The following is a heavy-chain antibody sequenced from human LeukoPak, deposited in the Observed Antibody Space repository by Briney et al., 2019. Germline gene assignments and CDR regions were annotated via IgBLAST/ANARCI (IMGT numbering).Heavy chain of an antibody. CDR1: GFTFDDYA. CDR3: ARINPDEDAFDI. Sequence: GRSLRLSCAASGFTFDDYAMHWVRQAPGKGLEWVSGISWNSGSIGYADSVKGRFTISRDNAKNSLYLQMNSLRAEDTAVYYCARINPDEDAFDIWGQGTMVTASS. V-gene: IGHV3-9*01. J-gene: IGHJ3*02. D-gene: IGHD2/OR15-2a*01. CDR2: ISWNSGSI.